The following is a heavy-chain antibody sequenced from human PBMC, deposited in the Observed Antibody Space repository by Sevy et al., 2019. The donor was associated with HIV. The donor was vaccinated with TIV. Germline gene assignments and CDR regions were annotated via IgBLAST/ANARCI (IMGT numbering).Heavy chain of an antibody. Sequence: GGSLRLSCAASGFTFFAYTMHWVRQAPGKGLEWVALISYDINNKYYADSVKGRFPISRDNAKNTLYLQMNSLRAEDTAVYYCARDHSSGWYGLDYYYYYGMDVWGQGTTVTVSS. CDR3: ARDHSSGWYGLDYYYYYGMDV. CDR2: ISYDINNK. D-gene: IGHD6-19*01. J-gene: IGHJ6*02. CDR1: GFTFFAYT. V-gene: IGHV3-30-3*01.